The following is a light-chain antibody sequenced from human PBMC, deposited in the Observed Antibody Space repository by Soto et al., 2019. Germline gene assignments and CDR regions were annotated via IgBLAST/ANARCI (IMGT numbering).Light chain of an antibody. J-gene: IGKJ1*01. V-gene: IGKV1-5*01. Sequence: DIQMTQSPSTLSASVGDRVTITCRASQSISSWLAWYQQKPGKAPKLLTYDASSLESGVPSRFSGSGSGTEFTFTISSLQPDDFATYYCQQYNSSGTFGQGTKVDIK. CDR1: QSISSW. CDR3: QQYNSSGT. CDR2: DAS.